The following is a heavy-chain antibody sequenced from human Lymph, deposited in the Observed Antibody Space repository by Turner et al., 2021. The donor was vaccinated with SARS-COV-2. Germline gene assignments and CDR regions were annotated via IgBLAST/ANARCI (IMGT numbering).Heavy chain of an antibody. D-gene: IGHD6-13*01. CDR2: ISGSGRST. V-gene: IGHV3-23*01. Sequence: EEQLLESGGGLVQPGESLIPSFSASVFTFSSYPMSSVPQAPGKGVEWVSAISGSGRSTYYADSVKGRFTISRDNSKNTLYLQMNSLRAEDTAVYYCATAAGTGEFDYWGQGTLGTVSS. J-gene: IGHJ4*02. CDR3: ATAAGTGEFDY. CDR1: VFTFSSYP.